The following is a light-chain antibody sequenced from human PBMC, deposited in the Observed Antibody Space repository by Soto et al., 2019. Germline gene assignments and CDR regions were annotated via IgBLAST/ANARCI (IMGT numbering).Light chain of an antibody. Sequence: EKVMTQNTATLSVSPGERATLSCRASQSVSSNLAWYQQKPGQTPRLLIYGASTRATGIPDRFSGSGSGTEFTLTISSLQSEDFAVYYCQQYNNWPRTFGQGTKV. J-gene: IGKJ1*01. CDR1: QSVSSN. CDR2: GAS. CDR3: QQYNNWPRT. V-gene: IGKV3-15*01.